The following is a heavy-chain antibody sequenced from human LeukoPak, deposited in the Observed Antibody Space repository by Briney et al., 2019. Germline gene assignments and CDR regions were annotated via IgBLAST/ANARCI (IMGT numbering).Heavy chain of an antibody. CDR1: GFTFSDYW. Sequence: GGSLRLSCAASGFTFSDYWIHWVRQAPGKGLEWVSSISSSSSYIYYADSVKGRFTISRDNAKNSLYLQMNSLRAEDTAVYYCARDFWRGSYSFDYWGQGTLVTVSS. CDR3: ARDFWRGSYSFDY. J-gene: IGHJ4*02. D-gene: IGHD1-26*01. V-gene: IGHV3-21*01. CDR2: ISSSSSYI.